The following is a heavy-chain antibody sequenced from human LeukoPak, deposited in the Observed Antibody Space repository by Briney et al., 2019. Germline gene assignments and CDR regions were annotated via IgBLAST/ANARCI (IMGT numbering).Heavy chain of an antibody. Sequence: PGGSLRLSCAASGFTFSSYSMNWVRQAPGKGLEWVSSIGSSSGYIYYADSVKGRFTISRDNAKNSLYLQMNSLRAEDTAVYYCARDWEYGMDVWGQGTTVTVSS. CDR2: IGSSSGYI. CDR1: GFTFSSYS. J-gene: IGHJ6*02. V-gene: IGHV3-21*01. CDR3: ARDWEYGMDV. D-gene: IGHD1-26*01.